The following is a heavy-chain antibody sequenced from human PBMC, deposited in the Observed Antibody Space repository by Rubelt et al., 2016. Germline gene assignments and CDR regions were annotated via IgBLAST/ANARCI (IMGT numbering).Heavy chain of an antibody. CDR1: GFTVSSNY. CDR2: IYSGGST. Sequence: EVQLVESGGGLIQPGGSLRLSCAASGFTVSSNYMSWVRQAPGKGLEWVSVIYSGGSTYYADSVKGRFTISRDNSKKMLYLQSNSLRAEDTAVYYCARCPRFWEFDYWGQGTLVTVSS. CDR3: ARCPRFWEFDY. V-gene: IGHV3-53*01. J-gene: IGHJ4*02. D-gene: IGHD3-10*01.